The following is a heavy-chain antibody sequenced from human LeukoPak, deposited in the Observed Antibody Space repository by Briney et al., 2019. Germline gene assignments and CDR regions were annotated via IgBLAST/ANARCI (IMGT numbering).Heavy chain of an antibody. CDR3: VRQGGWAFDY. J-gene: IGHJ4*02. CDR1: GGSISTYY. D-gene: IGHD1-26*01. CDR2: IYYSGST. Sequence: SETLPLTCTVSGGSISTYYWSWIRQPPGKRLEWIGYIYYSGSTNYNPSLKSRVTISVDTSKNQFSLKLSSVTAADTAVYYCVRQGGWAFDYWGQGTLVTVSS. V-gene: IGHV4-59*08.